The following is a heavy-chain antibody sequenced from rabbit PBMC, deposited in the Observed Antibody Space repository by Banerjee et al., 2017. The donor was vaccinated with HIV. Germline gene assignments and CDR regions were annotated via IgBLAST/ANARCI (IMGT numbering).Heavy chain of an antibody. CDR3: ARDLAGVIGWNFGL. CDR2: IYSSNGDK. CDR1: GFDLSDYYY. V-gene: IGHV1S43*01. D-gene: IGHD4-1*01. J-gene: IGHJ4*01. Sequence: QEQLEESGGGLVKPEGSLTLTCKASGFDLSDYYYMCWVRQAPGKGLELIACIYSSNGDKWYASWVNGRFTISRSTSLNTVDLKMTSLTVADTATYFCARDLAGVIGWNFGLWGPGTLVTVS.